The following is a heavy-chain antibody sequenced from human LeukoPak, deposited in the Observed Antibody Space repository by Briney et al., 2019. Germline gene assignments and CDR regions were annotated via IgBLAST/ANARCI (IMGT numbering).Heavy chain of an antibody. CDR3: AKWGEIVATFDYFDY. Sequence: GGSLRLSCAASGFTFSNYGMNWVRQAPGKGLEWVAVISYDGSSKYYADSLKGRFSISRDNSKNTLYLQMNSLRVEDTAVYYCAKWGEIVATFDYFDYWGQGTLVTVSS. V-gene: IGHV3-30*18. CDR1: GFTFSNYG. CDR2: ISYDGSSK. J-gene: IGHJ4*02. D-gene: IGHD5-12*01.